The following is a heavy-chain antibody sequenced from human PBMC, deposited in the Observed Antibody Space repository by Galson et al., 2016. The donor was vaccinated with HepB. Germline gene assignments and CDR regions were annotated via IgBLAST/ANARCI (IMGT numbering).Heavy chain of an antibody. CDR3: AIDLEQRRRFDP. D-gene: IGHD1/OR15-1a*01. J-gene: IGHJ5*02. Sequence: SVKVSCKASGGPFDYYAINWVRQAPGQGLEWMGGIIPIFGTANYAQRFQGRVTFTADESTTTAYMELSSLRSEDTAVYYCAIDLEQRRRFDPWGQGTLVTVSS. CDR2: IIPIFGTA. V-gene: IGHV1-69*13. CDR1: GGPFDYYA.